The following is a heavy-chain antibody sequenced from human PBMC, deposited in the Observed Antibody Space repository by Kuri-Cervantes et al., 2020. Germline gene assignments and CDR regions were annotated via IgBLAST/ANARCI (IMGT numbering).Heavy chain of an antibody. CDR3: ARDGGGWGFKYYFDY. Sequence: SVKVSCKASGGTFSSYFITWVRQAPGQGLEWMGGIIPIFGTANYAQKFQGRVTINTDESTSTAYMELSSLRSEDTAMYYCARDGGGWGFKYYFDYWGQGTLVTVSS. V-gene: IGHV1-69*05. J-gene: IGHJ4*02. D-gene: IGHD6-19*01. CDR2: IIPIFGTA. CDR1: GGTFSSYF.